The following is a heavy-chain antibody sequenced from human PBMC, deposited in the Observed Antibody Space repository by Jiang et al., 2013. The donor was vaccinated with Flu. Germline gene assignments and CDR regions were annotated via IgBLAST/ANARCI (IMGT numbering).Heavy chain of an antibody. J-gene: IGHJ4*02. CDR3: ARAGGALVGATNLPIDY. D-gene: IGHD1-26*01. Sequence: GAEVKKPGASVKVSCKASGYTFTGYYMHWVRQAPGQGLEWMGWINPNSGGTNYAQKFQGWVTMTRDTSISTAYMELSRLRSDDTAVYYCARAGGALVGATNLPIDYWGQGTLVTVSS. CDR2: INPNSGGT. V-gene: IGHV1-2*04. CDR1: GYTFTGYY.